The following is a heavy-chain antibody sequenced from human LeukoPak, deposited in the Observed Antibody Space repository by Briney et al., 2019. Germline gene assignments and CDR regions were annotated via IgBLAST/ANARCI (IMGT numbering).Heavy chain of an antibody. CDR3: AQQKAGYSGSPSWFDP. CDR1: VYSLIDLS. J-gene: IGHJ5*02. CDR2: FNPEHTET. V-gene: IGHV1-24*01. D-gene: IGHD5-12*01. Sequence: ASVKVSCKVSVYSLIDLSLQWVRQAPGQGREWMGGFNPEHTETIYSQKFQGRVTLTEDTSTDTAYMELSSLRSEDTAMYFCAQQKAGYSGSPSWFDPWGQGTLVTVSS.